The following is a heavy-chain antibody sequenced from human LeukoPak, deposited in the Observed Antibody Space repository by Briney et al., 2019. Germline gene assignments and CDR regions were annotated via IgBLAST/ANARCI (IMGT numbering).Heavy chain of an antibody. J-gene: IGHJ4*02. CDR1: GGSFSGYY. D-gene: IGHD3-16*02. CDR3: ASREDYAWASYHFAY. V-gene: IGHV4-34*01. CDR2: INHSGST. Sequence: PSETLSLTCAVYGGSFSGYYWSWIRQPPGKGLEWIGEINHSGSTNYNPSLKSRVTISVDTSKNQFSLKLSSVTAADTAVYYCASREDYAWASYHFAYWGQGTLVTVSS.